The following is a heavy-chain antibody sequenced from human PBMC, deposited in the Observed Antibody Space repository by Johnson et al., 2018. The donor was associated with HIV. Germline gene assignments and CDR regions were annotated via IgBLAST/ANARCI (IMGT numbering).Heavy chain of an antibody. J-gene: IGHJ3*02. CDR3: ASLSSSGAFDI. Sequence: DVQLVESGGDLVQPGGSLGLSCAASGFTFRSYAMSWVRQAPGRGLEWVSVISTADNRNYEDSVKGRLSISRDNSKNTVYLQMNSLRAEDTAVFYCASLSSSGAFDIWGQGTMVTVSS. CDR2: ISTADNR. D-gene: IGHD6-6*01. CDR1: GFTFRSYA. V-gene: IGHV3-66*01.